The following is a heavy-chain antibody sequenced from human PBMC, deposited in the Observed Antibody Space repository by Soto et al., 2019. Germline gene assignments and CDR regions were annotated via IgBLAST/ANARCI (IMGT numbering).Heavy chain of an antibody. Sequence: QVQLVESGGGVVQPGRSLRLSCAASGFTFSSYGMHWVRQAPGKGLEWVAVIWYDGSNKYYADSVKGRFTISRDNSKNTLYLQMNSLRAEDTAVYYCARDPRGGRHGGSDYFDYWGQGTLVTVSS. V-gene: IGHV3-33*01. J-gene: IGHJ4*02. CDR1: GFTFSSYG. CDR2: IWYDGSNK. D-gene: IGHD2-15*01. CDR3: ARDPRGGRHGGSDYFDY.